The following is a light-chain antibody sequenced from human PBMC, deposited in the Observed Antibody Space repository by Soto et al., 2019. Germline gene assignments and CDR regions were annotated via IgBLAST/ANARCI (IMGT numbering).Light chain of an antibody. CDR1: SGGVGGYNA. J-gene: IGLJ1*01. CDR3: NSFRVNRLEV. CDR2: EVT. Sequence: QAALAQPASVSGSPGQTINISCTGTSGGVGGYNAVASYQHRPGKAPKLIIYEVTHRPAGISDRFSASKSGNTASLTISGLQAEDEGDYYCNSFRVNRLEVFGPGTKVTVL. V-gene: IGLV2-14*01.